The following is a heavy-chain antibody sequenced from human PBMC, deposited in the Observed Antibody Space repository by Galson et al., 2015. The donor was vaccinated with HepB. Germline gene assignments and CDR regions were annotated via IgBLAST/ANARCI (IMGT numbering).Heavy chain of an antibody. CDR2: ITSSSTYI. D-gene: IGHD2-21*02. CDR3: AREVVVTALLENYYYYAMDV. V-gene: IGHV3-21*01. CDR1: GFTFSSFS. J-gene: IGHJ6*02. Sequence: SLRLSCAVSGFTFSSFSMNWVRQTPGKRLEWVSSITSSSTYIYYADSVKGRFTVSRDNAKNSLYLQMNSLRAEDTAVYYCAREVVVTALLENYYYYAMDVWGQGTTVTVSS.